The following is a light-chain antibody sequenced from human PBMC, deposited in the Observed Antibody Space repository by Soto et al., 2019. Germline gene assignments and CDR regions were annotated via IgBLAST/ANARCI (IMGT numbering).Light chain of an antibody. Sequence: SVLTQPASVSGSPGQSITISVTGTSSDVGGYNYVSWYQQHPGKAPKLMIYEVSNRPSGVSNRFSGSKSGNTASLTISGLQAEDEADYYCSSYTSSSTPRYVFGTGTKVTVL. V-gene: IGLV2-14*01. J-gene: IGLJ1*01. CDR1: SSDVGGYNY. CDR2: EVS. CDR3: SSYTSSSTPRYV.